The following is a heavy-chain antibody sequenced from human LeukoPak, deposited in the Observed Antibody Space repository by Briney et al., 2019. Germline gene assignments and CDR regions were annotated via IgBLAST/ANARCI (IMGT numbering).Heavy chain of an antibody. CDR1: GYTFTGYY. CDR3: ARDQPGSGSSYAFDN. V-gene: IGHV1-2*02. D-gene: IGHD3-10*01. CDR2: INPNSGGT. J-gene: IGHJ4*02. Sequence: ASVKVSCKASGYTFTGYYMHWVRQAPAQGLEWMGWINPNSGGTNYAQKFQGRVTMARDTSISTAYMELSRLRSDDTAVYYCARDQPGSGSSYAFDNWGQGTLVTVSS.